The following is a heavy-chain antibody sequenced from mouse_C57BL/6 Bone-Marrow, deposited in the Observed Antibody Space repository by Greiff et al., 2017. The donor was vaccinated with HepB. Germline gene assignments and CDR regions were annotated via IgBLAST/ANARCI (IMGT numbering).Heavy chain of an antibody. J-gene: IGHJ1*03. V-gene: IGHV1-63*01. CDR3: ARRGFYYYGSSYDWYFDV. CDR1: GYTFTNYW. CDR2: IYPGGGYT. Sequence: QVQLQQSGAELVRPGTSVKMSCKASGYTFTNYWIGWAKQRPGHGLEWIGDIYPGGGYTNYNEKFKGKATLTADKSSSTAYMQLSSLTSEDSAIYYCARRGFYYYGSSYDWYFDVWGTGTTVTVSS. D-gene: IGHD1-1*01.